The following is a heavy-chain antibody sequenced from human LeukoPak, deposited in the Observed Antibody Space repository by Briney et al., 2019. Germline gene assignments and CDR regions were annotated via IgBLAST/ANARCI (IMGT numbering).Heavy chain of an antibody. CDR3: ARLEYYDTTNAFDI. D-gene: IGHD3-22*01. CDR1: GGTFSSYT. V-gene: IGHV1-69*05. Sequence: SVKVSCKASGGTFSSYTIRWVRQAPGQGLEWMGGIIPIFGTANYAQKFQGRVTITTDESTSTAYMELSSLRSEDTAVYYCARLEYYDTTNAFDIWGQGTMVTVSS. J-gene: IGHJ3*02. CDR2: IIPIFGTA.